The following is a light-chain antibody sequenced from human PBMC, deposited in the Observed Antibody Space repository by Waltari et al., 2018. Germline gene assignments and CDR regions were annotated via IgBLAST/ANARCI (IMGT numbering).Light chain of an antibody. CDR1: SGSIDSNY. Sequence: NFMLTQPHSVSESPGKTVTFSCTRSSGSIDSNYVQWYQQRPGSSPTTLIYEDNQRPSGVPDRFSGSIDSSSNSASLTISGLRNEDEADYYCQSYAISNLVVFGGGTKLTVL. J-gene: IGLJ2*01. V-gene: IGLV6-57*01. CDR2: EDN. CDR3: QSYAISNLVV.